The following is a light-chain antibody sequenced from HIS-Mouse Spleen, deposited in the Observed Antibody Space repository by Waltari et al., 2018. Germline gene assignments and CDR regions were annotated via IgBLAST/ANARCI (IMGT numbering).Light chain of an antibody. CDR2: RNN. CDR1: SANIGSNY. J-gene: IGLJ3*02. Sequence: QSVLTQPPSASGTPGQRVTISCSGSSANIGSNYVYWYQQLPGTAPKLPIYRNNQRPSGCPDRFSGSKSGTSASLAISGLRSEDEADYYCAAWDDSLSGPVFGGGTKLTVL. CDR3: AAWDDSLSGPV. V-gene: IGLV1-47*01.